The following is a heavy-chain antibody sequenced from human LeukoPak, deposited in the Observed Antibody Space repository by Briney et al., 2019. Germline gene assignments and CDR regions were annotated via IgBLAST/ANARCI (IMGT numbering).Heavy chain of an antibody. D-gene: IGHD6-13*01. J-gene: IGHJ6*03. V-gene: IGHV3-30*02. CDR2: ILYDGSNK. Sequence: GGSLRLSCAAAGFIFSNYGMHWVRQAPGKWLEWVAFILYDGSNKCYADSVKGRFTISRDNSNNTVYLQMNSLRAEDTAVYYCAKISASAAGDYYYYMDVWGRGTTVTVSS. CDR1: GFIFSNYG. CDR3: AKISASAAGDYYYYMDV.